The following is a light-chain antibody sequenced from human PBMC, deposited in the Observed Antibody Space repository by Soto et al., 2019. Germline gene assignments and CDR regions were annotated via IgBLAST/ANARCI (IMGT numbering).Light chain of an antibody. CDR2: DAY. Sequence: EFVLTQSPGTLSLSPGERATFSCRASQSVSNSLAWYQLKPGQAHRLLIFDAYIRATGIQDRFSGRGSGTDFTLTISRMEPEDFAVYCCQQYATSPWTFGPGPQVDLK. J-gene: IGKJ1*01. V-gene: IGKV3-20*01. CDR1: QSVSNS. CDR3: QQYATSPWT.